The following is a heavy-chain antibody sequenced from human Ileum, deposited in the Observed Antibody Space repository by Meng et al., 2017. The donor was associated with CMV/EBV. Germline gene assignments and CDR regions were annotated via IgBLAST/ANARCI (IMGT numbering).Heavy chain of an antibody. J-gene: IGHJ4*02. CDR1: GFRFSDNG. V-gene: IGHV3-30*02. Sequence: GESLKISCAASGFRFSDNGMHWVRQAPGKGLEWVAYIRHDGGNIYYGDYVKGRFTISRDNSKHTLYLQMRSLRGEDTAVYYCAKESPWSGGSGTYYFDYWGQGTRVTVSS. D-gene: IGHD3-10*01. CDR2: IRHDGGNI. CDR3: AKESPWSGGSGTYYFDY.